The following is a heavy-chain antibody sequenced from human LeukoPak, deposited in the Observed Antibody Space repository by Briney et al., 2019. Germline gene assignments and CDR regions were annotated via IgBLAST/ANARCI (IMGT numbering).Heavy chain of an antibody. V-gene: IGHV3-7*04. D-gene: IGHD3-10*01. J-gene: IGHJ4*02. CDR1: GFTFSNYW. CDR2: IKEDGSEK. Sequence: GGSLRLSCAASGFTFSNYWMSWVRQAPGKGLEWVANIKEDGSEKYYEDSVKGRFTISRDNAKNSLYLQMNSLRAEDTAVYYCARGVSTLVRGPGYWGQGTLVTVSS. CDR3: ARGVSTLVRGPGY.